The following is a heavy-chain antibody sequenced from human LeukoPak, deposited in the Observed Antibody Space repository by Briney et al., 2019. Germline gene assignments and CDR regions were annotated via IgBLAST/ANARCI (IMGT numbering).Heavy chain of an antibody. V-gene: IGHV4-31*03. Sequence: SETLSLTCTVSGGSISSGGYCWSWIRQHPGKGLEWIGYIYYSGSTYYNPSLKSRVTISVDTSKNQFSLKLSSVTAADTAVYYCARGGYGTFTTHVDYWGQGTLVTVSS. D-gene: IGHD5-12*01. J-gene: IGHJ4*02. CDR1: GGSISSGGYC. CDR3: ARGGYGTFTTHVDY. CDR2: IYYSGST.